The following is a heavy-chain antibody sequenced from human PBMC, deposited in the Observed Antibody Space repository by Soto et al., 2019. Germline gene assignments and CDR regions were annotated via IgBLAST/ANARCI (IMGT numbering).Heavy chain of an antibody. V-gene: IGHV1-18*01. CDR2: ISAYNGNT. J-gene: IGHJ4*02. CDR1: GYTFTSYG. Sequence: ASVKVSCKASGYTFTSYGISWVRQAPGQGLEWMGWISAYNGNTNYAQKLQGRVTMTTDTSTSTAYMELRSLRSDDTAVYYCARVWPYCSGGSCFGFDYWGQGTLVTVSS. D-gene: IGHD2-15*01. CDR3: ARVWPYCSGGSCFGFDY.